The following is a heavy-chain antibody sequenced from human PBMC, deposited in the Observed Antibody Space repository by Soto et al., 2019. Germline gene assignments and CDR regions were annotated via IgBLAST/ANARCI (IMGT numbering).Heavy chain of an antibody. CDR2: LHYSGTI. D-gene: IGHD2-2*01. V-gene: IGHV4-39*01. CDR1: GHSIRTSSYY. Sequence: TSETLSLTCTVSGHSIRTSSYYWGWIRQSPGKGLEWIGSLHYSGTIYYNPSLKSRVTMYVDTSKNQFSLRADSVTAADTAIYYCARHDWSRFYGMDVWGQGTTVTAP. CDR3: ARHDWSRFYGMDV. J-gene: IGHJ6*02.